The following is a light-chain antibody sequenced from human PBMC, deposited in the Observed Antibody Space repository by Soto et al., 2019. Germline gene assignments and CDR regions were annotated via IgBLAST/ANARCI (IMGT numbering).Light chain of an antibody. J-gene: IGKJ1*01. CDR3: QQYYISPWT. V-gene: IGKV4-1*01. CDR2: WAS. Sequence: DIVMTQSPDSLAVSLGERTTINCKSSQSLLYSSTNKIYLAWYQQKAGQPPKLLFYWASTRQSGVPDRFSGSGSATNFNLTINSLQAEDVAVYFCQQYYISPWTFGQGTKVEIK. CDR1: QSLLYSSTNKIY.